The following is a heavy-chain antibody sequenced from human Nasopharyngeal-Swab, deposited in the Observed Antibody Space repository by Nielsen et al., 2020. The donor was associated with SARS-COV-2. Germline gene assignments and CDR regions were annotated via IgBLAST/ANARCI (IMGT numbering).Heavy chain of an antibody. CDR3: ASPSGYSSSWYRADWFDP. J-gene: IGHJ5*02. V-gene: IGHV4-39*01. D-gene: IGHD6-13*01. CDR2: IYYSGST. Sequence: SRQDPGKGLEWIGSIYYSGSTYYNPSLKSRVTISVDTSKNQFSLKLSSVTAADTAVYYCASPSGYSSSWYRADWFDPWGQGTLVTVSS.